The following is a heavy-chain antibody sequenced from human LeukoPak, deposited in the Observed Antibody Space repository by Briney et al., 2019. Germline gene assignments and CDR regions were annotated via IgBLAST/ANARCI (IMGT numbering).Heavy chain of an antibody. CDR2: IYSGGST. J-gene: IGHJ4*02. CDR1: GFTFSSYA. Sequence: GGSLRLSCAASGFTFSSYAMCWVRQAPGKGLEWVSVIYSGGSTYYADSVKGRFTISRDNSKNTLYLQMNSLRAEDTAVYYCAREKEDTAMFDYWGQGTLVTVSS. D-gene: IGHD5-18*01. V-gene: IGHV3-66*01. CDR3: AREKEDTAMFDY.